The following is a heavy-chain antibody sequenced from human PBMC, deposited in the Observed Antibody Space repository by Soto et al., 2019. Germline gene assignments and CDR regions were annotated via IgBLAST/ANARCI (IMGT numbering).Heavy chain of an antibody. CDR3: ARALVVASLVGGRYYGMEV. V-gene: IGHV1-69*01. D-gene: IGHD2-15*01. J-gene: IGHJ6*02. CDR2: IIPIFGTA. Sequence: QVQLVQSGAEVKKPGSSVKVSCKASGGTFSSYAISWVRQAPGQGLEWMGGIIPIFGTANYAQKFQGRVTITADESTSTAYMELSSLRSEDTAVYYCARALVVASLVGGRYYGMEVWGQGPTVTVSS. CDR1: GGTFSSYA.